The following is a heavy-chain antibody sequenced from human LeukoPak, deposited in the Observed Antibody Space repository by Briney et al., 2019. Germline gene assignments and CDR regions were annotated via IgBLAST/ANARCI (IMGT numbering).Heavy chain of an antibody. V-gene: IGHV1-2*02. D-gene: IGHD1-26*01. CDR3: ARVGGGSYRHFDY. Sequence: ASVKVSCKASGYTFTGYYMHWVRQAPGQGLEWMGWINPNSGGTDYAQKFQGRVTMTRDTSISTAYMELSRLRSDDTAVYYCARVGGGSYRHFDYWGQGTLVTVSS. CDR2: INPNSGGT. CDR1: GYTFTGYY. J-gene: IGHJ4*02.